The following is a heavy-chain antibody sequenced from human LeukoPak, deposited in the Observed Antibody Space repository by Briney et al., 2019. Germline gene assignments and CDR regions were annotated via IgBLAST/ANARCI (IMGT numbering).Heavy chain of an antibody. V-gene: IGHV1-69*13. CDR3: ARSTPDYSAFDI. J-gene: IGHJ3*02. Sequence: ASVEVSCKASGGTFSSYAISWVRQAPGQGLEWMGGIIPIFGTANYAQKFQGRVTITADESTSTAYMELSSLRSEDTAVYYCARSTPDYSAFDIWGQGTMVTVSS. D-gene: IGHD4-11*01. CDR2: IIPIFGTA. CDR1: GGTFSSYA.